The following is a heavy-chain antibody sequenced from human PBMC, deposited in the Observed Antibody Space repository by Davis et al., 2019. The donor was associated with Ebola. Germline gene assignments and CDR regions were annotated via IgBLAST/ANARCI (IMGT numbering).Heavy chain of an antibody. CDR2: ISAYNGNT. Sequence: AASVKVSCKASGYTFTSYAMHWVRQAPGQRLEWMGWISAYNGNTNYAQKLQGRVTMTTDTSTSTAYMELRSLRSDDTAVYYCARDLGITMIVAPYYFDYWGQGTLVTVSS. D-gene: IGHD3-22*01. CDR3: ARDLGITMIVAPYYFDY. CDR1: GYTFTSYA. J-gene: IGHJ4*02. V-gene: IGHV1-18*01.